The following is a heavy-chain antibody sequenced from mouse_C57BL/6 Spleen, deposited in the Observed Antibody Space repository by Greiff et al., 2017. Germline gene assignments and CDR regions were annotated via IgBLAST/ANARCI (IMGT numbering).Heavy chain of an antibody. CDR3: ASCVNYGLFAY. Sequence: VKLVESGPELVKPGASVKISCKASGYAFSSSWMNWVKQRPGKGLEWIGRIYPGDGDTNYNGKFKGKATLTADKSSSTAYMQISSLTAEDSAVYFCASCVNYGLFAYWGQGTLVTVSA. D-gene: IGHD1-2*01. J-gene: IGHJ3*01. CDR1: GYAFSSSW. V-gene: IGHV1-82*01. CDR2: IYPGDGDT.